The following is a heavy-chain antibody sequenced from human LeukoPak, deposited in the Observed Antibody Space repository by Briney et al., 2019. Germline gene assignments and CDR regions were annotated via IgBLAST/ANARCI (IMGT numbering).Heavy chain of an antibody. V-gene: IGHV1-2*02. CDR2: INPNSGVT. J-gene: IGHJ4*02. D-gene: IGHD3-9*01. CDR3: ANQNQYYDFLTGYSLFNY. CDR1: GYTFTDYY. Sequence: ASVKVSCKSSGYTFTDYYMHWARQAPGQGLEWMGWINPNSGVTNYAQKFQGRVTMTRDTSISTAYMELSRLKSDDTAVYYCANQNQYYDFLTGYSLFNYWGQETWVTVSS.